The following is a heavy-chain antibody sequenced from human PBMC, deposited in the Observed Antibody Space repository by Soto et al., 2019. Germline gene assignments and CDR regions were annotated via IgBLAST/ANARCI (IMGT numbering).Heavy chain of an antibody. J-gene: IGHJ4*02. CDR1: GGSINRYY. D-gene: IGHD2-2*03. Sequence: SETLSLTCTVSGGSINRYYWSWIRQPPGEGLEWIGYVYYSGSTTYNPSLKSRVTISVDTSKNQFSLKMNSATAADTAVYYCAKQKLSPCLDPFDFWGQGGLVTV. CDR2: VYYSGST. CDR3: AKQKLSPCLDPFDF. V-gene: IGHV4-59*08.